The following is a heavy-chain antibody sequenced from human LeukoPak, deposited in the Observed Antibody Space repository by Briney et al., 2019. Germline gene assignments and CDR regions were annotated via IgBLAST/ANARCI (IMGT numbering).Heavy chain of an antibody. CDR3: AKALFGGNTC. D-gene: IGHD4-23*01. Sequence: GGSLRLSCAASGFTFSSYAMSWVRQAPGKGLEWVSAISGNAATTYYADSVKGRFTISRENSKNTLYLQMDSLRAEDTAVYYCAKALFGGNTCWGQGTLVTVSS. V-gene: IGHV3-23*01. CDR1: GFTFSSYA. J-gene: IGHJ4*02. CDR2: ISGNAATT.